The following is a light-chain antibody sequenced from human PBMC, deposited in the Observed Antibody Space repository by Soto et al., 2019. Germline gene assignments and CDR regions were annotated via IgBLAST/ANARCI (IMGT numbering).Light chain of an antibody. CDR1: QSVSGN. V-gene: IGKV3-15*01. CDR3: QQYNLWPLT. Sequence: EIVMTQSPATLSVSPGEIATLSCRSSQSVSGNLAWYQQTPGQAPRLLIFDASTRATGIPGRFSGSGSGTEFTLTISSLLSEDVALYYCQQYNLWPLTFGGGTKVDIK. CDR2: DAS. J-gene: IGKJ4*01.